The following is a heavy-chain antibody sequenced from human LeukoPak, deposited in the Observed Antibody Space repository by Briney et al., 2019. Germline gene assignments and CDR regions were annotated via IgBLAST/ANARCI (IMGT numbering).Heavy chain of an antibody. Sequence: PSETLSVTCTVSGDSISSSTDYWGWIRQPPGKGLEWIGNIYHSGSTYFNPSLKSRVTISVDTSKNQFSLKLNSVTAADTAVYYCARDFRGQGLWYFDLWGRGTLVTVSS. V-gene: IGHV4-39*07. J-gene: IGHJ2*01. CDR3: ARDFRGQGLWYFDL. CDR2: IYHSGST. CDR1: GDSISSSTDY.